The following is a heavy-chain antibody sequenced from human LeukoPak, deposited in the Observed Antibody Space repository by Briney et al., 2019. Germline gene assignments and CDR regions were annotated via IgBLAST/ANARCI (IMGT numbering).Heavy chain of an antibody. V-gene: IGHV1-46*01. CDR1: GYNLIRHY. CDR3: ARDLGTSRRFGELLSGWLDP. CDR2: INPSSGST. D-gene: IGHD3-10*01. J-gene: IGHJ5*02. Sequence: EASVKVSCKASGYNLIRHYIQWVRQAPGGGLEWMGIINPSSGSTRYAQRFEGRVTMTRDMSTNTFYMDLFNFKSGDTAVYYCARDLGTSRRFGELLSGWLDPWGQGTLVTVSS.